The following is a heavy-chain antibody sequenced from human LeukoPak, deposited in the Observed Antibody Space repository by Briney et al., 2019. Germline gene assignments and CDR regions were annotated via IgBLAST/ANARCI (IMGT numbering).Heavy chain of an antibody. Sequence: GGSLRLSCAASGFTFSSYWMDWVRQAPGKGLVWVSRINTDGSSTSFADSVKGRFTISRDNAKNSLYLQMNSLRAEDTAVYYCARGDRDGYNSGDYWGQGTLVTVSS. CDR3: ARGDRDGYNSGDY. J-gene: IGHJ4*02. CDR2: INTDGSST. V-gene: IGHV3-74*01. CDR1: GFTFSSYW. D-gene: IGHD5-24*01.